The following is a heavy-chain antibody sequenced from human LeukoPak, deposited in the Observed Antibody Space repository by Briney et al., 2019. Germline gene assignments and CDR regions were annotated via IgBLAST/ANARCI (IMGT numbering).Heavy chain of an antibody. D-gene: IGHD3-10*01. Sequence: GGSLRLSCAASGFIVSRNYMGWVRQAPGKGLEWVSALSSKYETYYADSVKGRFTISRDNSKNTLYVQMTSLRAEDTAIYYCAKGSDYYGSVTSKKTDWGQGTLVTVSS. CDR2: LSSKYET. V-gene: IGHV3-53*01. CDR1: GFIVSRNY. CDR3: AKGSDYYGSVTSKKTD. J-gene: IGHJ4*02.